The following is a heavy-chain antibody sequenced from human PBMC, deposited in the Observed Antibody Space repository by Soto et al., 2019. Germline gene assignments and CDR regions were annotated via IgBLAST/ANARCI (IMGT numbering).Heavy chain of an antibody. CDR3: ARGTGLNDGSDL. V-gene: IGHV1-18*01. J-gene: IGHJ3*01. CDR2: VNGDSGNT. CDR1: GYTFSNYG. Sequence: QVHLVQSGGEVKKPGASVKISCQTSGYTFSNYGITWVRQAPGQGLEWVGWVNGDSGNTNYAQNMEGRVTMTTDASTAPADMELRNLRSDDTATYYCARGTGLNDGSDLWGQGTVVSVSS.